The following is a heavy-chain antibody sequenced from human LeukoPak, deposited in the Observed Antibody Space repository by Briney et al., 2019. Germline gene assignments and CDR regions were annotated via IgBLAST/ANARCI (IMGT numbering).Heavy chain of an antibody. D-gene: IGHD4-23*01. J-gene: IGHJ5*02. CDR3: AKDLRLLRLFDRSYKDKNWFDP. V-gene: IGHV3-7*01. Sequence: PGGSLRLSCAASGFPFSGYWMAWVRQAPGRGLEWVASIKQDGAEKFYMNSVKGRFTISKDNAKNSLYLQMNSLRAEDTAVYYCAKDLRLLRLFDRSYKDKNWFDPWGQGTLVTVSS. CDR2: IKQDGAEK. CDR1: GFPFSGYW.